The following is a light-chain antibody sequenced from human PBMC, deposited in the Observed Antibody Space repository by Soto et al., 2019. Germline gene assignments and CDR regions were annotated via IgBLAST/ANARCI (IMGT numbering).Light chain of an antibody. CDR2: DAS. V-gene: IGKV3-11*01. CDR3: QQRSDWPPFT. J-gene: IGKJ2*01. Sequence: EVVLTQSPATLSLSPGERATLSCSASHNVNDYLAWYQQKPGQAPRLLIYDASKRATGLPARFSCSGSGTDFPLTISSLEAEDSAVYYGQQRSDWPPFTFGQGTKVESK. CDR1: HNVNDY.